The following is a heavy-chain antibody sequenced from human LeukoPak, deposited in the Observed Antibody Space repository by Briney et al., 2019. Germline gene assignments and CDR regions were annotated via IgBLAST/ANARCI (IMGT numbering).Heavy chain of an antibody. D-gene: IGHD3-3*01. J-gene: IGHJ5*02. CDR3: ARVVLRFLEWLPQNWFDP. CDR1: GYTFTSYG. V-gene: IGHV1-18*01. Sequence: ASVKVSCKASGYTFTSYGISWVRQAPGQGLEWMGWISACNGNTNYAQKLQGRVTMTTDTSTSTAYMELRSLRSDDTAVYYCARVVLRFLEWLPQNWFDPWGQGTLVTVSS. CDR2: ISACNGNT.